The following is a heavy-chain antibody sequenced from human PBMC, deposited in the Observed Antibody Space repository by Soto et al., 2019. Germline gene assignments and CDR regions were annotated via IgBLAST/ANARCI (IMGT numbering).Heavy chain of an antibody. J-gene: IGHJ4*02. CDR1: GFTFSSYA. V-gene: IGHV3-23*01. CDR2: ISGSGGST. CDR3: AKDRAGAPL. D-gene: IGHD1-26*01. Sequence: GESLKISCAASGFTFSSYAMSWVRQAPGKGLEWVSAISGSGGSTYYADSVKGRFTISRDNSKNTLYLQMNSLRAEDTAVYYCAKDRAGAPLWGQGTLVTVSS.